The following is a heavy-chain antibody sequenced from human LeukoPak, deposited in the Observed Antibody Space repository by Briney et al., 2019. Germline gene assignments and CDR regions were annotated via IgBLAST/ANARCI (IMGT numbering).Heavy chain of an antibody. J-gene: IGHJ4*02. CDR3: ATKQWLAPPPDS. V-gene: IGHV3-74*01. D-gene: IGHD6-19*01. Sequence: PGGSLRLSCAASGFTFTKYWMLWVRQAPGKGLESVSRINTDGTVTTYADSVKGTFTVSRDNADNTTFLQMNSVRDEDTAVYYCATKQWLAPPPDSWGQGTPVTVSS. CDR1: GFTFTKYW. CDR2: INTDGTVT.